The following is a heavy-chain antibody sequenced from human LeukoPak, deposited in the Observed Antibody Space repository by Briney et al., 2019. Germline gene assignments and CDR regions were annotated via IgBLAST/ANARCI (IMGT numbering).Heavy chain of an antibody. CDR3: ARAPRGYCSGGACPAAFDI. CDR1: GGSISSYY. D-gene: IGHD2-15*01. Sequence: SETLTLTCTVSGGSISSYYWSWFRQPPGKGLEWIGYIYYSGSTNYTPSLNSRVTISVDTSKNPFSLELGSVIAEDTAVYYCARAPRGYCSGGACPAAFDIWGQGTMVSVSS. J-gene: IGHJ3*02. CDR2: IYYSGST. V-gene: IGHV4-59*01.